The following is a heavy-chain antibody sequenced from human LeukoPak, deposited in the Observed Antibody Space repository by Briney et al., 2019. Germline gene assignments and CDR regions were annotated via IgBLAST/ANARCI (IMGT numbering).Heavy chain of an antibody. Sequence: SETLSLTCTVSGGSISSSYWSWIRQPPGKGLEWIGYIYYSGSTNNNPSFKSRVAISVDTSKNQFSLKLSSVTAADTAVYYCARGRRGYSYGYGCWGQGTLVTVSS. V-gene: IGHV4-59*12. CDR2: IYYSGST. J-gene: IGHJ4*02. CDR3: ARGRRGYSYGYGC. CDR1: GGSISSSY. D-gene: IGHD5-18*01.